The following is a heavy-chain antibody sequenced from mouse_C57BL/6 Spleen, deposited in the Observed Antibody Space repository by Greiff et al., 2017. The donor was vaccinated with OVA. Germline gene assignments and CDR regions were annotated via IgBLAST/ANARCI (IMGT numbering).Heavy chain of an antibody. D-gene: IGHD3-3*01. V-gene: IGHV1-50*01. CDR1: GYTFTSYW. CDR3: ARGDMGSFAY. J-gene: IGHJ3*01. CDR2: IDPSDSYT. Sequence: QVQLQQPGAELVKPGASVKLSCKASGYTFTSYWMQWVKQRPGQGLEWIGEIDPSDSYTNYNQKFKGKATLTVDTSSSTAYMQRSSLTSEDSAVYYCARGDMGSFAYWGQGTLVTVSA.